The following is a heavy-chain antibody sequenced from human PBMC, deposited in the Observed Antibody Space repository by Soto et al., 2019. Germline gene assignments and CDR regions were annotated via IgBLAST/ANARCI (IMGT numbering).Heavy chain of an antibody. CDR3: ARSSGGNFGIIIEGTNWFAP. D-gene: IGHD1-26*01. V-gene: IGHV1-46*01. Sequence: ASVKVSCKAPRDTFTSYYINWVRQAPGQGLEWMGVINPHGGSTAYAQKFKGRVTLTRDTSASTVYMEVSSLTSEDTAMYYCARSSGGNFGIIIEGTNWFAPCGQGPLVTVYS. J-gene: IGHJ5*02. CDR1: RDTFTSYY. CDR2: INPHGGST.